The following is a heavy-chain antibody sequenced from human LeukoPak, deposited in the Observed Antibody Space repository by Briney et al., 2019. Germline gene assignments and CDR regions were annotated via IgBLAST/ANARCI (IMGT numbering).Heavy chain of an antibody. V-gene: IGHV4-28*01. CDR1: GDSISSSHW. CDR3: ARKATSGWYYFDC. J-gene: IGHJ4*02. CDR2: IYYSGST. Sequence: SETLSLTCIVSGDSISSSHWWGWIRQSPGKGLEWIGYIYYSGSTYYNPSLKSRVTMSVDTSKNQFSLKLSSVTAVDTAVYYCARKATSGWYYFDCWGQGTLVTVSS. D-gene: IGHD6-19*01.